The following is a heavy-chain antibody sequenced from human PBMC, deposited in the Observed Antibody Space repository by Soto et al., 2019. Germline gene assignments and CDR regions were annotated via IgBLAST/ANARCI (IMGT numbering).Heavy chain of an antibody. CDR1: GFTFSNAW. D-gene: IGHD3-9*01. CDR3: TTDLRYFDWLLYFDY. V-gene: IGHV3-15*07. J-gene: IGHJ4*02. CDR2: IKSKTDGGTT. Sequence: GGSLRLSCAASGFTFSNAWMNWVRQAPGKGLEWVGRIKSKTDGGTTDYAAPVKGRFTISRDDSKNTLYLQMNSLKTEDTAVYYCTTDLRYFDWLLYFDYWGQGTLVTVSS.